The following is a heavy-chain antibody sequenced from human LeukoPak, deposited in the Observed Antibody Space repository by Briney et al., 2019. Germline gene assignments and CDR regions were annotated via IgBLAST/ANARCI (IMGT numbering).Heavy chain of an antibody. Sequence: SETLSLTCTVSGGSISSYYWSWIRQPPGKGLEWIGYIYYSGSTNYNPSLKSRVTISVDTSKNQFSLKLSSVTAADTAVYYCARAAPIRGYSYGYGFYYYGMDVWGQGTTVTVSS. CDR3: ARAAPIRGYSYGYGFYYYGMDV. CDR2: IYYSGST. J-gene: IGHJ6*02. V-gene: IGHV4-59*08. D-gene: IGHD5-18*01. CDR1: GGSISSYY.